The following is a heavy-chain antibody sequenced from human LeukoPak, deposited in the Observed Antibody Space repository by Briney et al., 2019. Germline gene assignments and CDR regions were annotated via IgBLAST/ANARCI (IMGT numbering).Heavy chain of an antibody. D-gene: IGHD3-16*01. J-gene: IGHJ4*02. Sequence: GGSLRLSCAASGFTFSSYSMNWVRQAPGKGLEWVSYISSSSSTIYYADSVKGRFTISRDNAKNSLYLQMNSLRAEDTAVYYCARGLWGFDYWGQGTLVTVSS. CDR1: GFTFSSYS. CDR3: ARGLWGFDY. V-gene: IGHV3-48*01. CDR2: ISSSSSTI.